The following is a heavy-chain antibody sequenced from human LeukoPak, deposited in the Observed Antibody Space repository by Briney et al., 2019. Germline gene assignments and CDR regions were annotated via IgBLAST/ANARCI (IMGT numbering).Heavy chain of an antibody. J-gene: IGHJ4*02. V-gene: IGHV3-53*01. D-gene: IGHD3-3*01. CDR1: GFTVSSNY. Sequence: GGSLRLSCAASGFTVSSNYMSWVRQAPGKGLEWVSVIYSGGSTYYADSVKGRFTISRDNSKNTLYLQMNSLRAEDTAVYYCALSGLLAKNLIDHWGQGTLVTVSS. CDR3: ALSGLLAKNLIDH. CDR2: IYSGGST.